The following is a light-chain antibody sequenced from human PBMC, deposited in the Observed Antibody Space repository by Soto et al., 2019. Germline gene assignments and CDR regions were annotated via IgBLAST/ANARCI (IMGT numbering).Light chain of an antibody. CDR2: GAS. Sequence: ESVLTQSPGTLSLSPGEIATLSCSASQSVSSSYLAWYQQKPGQAPRLLIYGASSRATGIPDRFSGSGSGTDCPLTSSRLEPEDFAVYYCHQYGSAPTFGQGTKVEIK. V-gene: IGKV3-20*01. J-gene: IGKJ1*01. CDR3: HQYGSAPT. CDR1: QSVSSSY.